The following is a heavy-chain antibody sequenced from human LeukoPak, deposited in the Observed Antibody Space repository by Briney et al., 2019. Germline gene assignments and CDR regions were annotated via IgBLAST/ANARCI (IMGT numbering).Heavy chain of an antibody. Sequence: GGSLRLSCAASGFTFSNAWMTWVRQSPGKGLEWVANIKQDGSEKNYVDSVKGRFTISRDYAKNSLDLQMDSLGPADSGVYYCARDGGSEGNSYEFDYWGQGTLVTVSS. CDR3: ARDGGSEGNSYEFDY. D-gene: IGHD5-18*01. CDR2: IKQDGSEK. V-gene: IGHV3-7*01. CDR1: GFTFSNAW. J-gene: IGHJ4*02.